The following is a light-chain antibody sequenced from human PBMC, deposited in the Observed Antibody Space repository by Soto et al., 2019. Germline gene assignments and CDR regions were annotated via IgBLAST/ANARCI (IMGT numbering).Light chain of an antibody. Sequence: QSVLTQPPSVSAAPGQKVTISCSRTSSNIGNNYVSWYQQLPGTAPKLLIYDDNKRPSGIPDRFSGSKSGTSATLGITGLQTVDEADYYCGTWDNRQHAVFGTGTQLTVL. CDR1: SSNIGNNY. CDR2: DDN. J-gene: IGLJ7*01. CDR3: GTWDNRQHAV. V-gene: IGLV1-51*01.